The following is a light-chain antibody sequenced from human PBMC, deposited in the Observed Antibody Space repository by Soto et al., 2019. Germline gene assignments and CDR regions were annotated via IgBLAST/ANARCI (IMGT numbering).Light chain of an antibody. V-gene: IGKV1-5*03. CDR1: QTISSW. CDR2: KAS. Sequence: DIKMTQSPSALSGSVGERVTVTCRASQTISSWLAWYQQKPGKAPKLLIYKASTLKSGVPSRFSGSGSGTEFTLTISSLHPDDFATYSCQLSNSYSEAFGQGTNVDIK. J-gene: IGKJ1*01. CDR3: QLSNSYSEA.